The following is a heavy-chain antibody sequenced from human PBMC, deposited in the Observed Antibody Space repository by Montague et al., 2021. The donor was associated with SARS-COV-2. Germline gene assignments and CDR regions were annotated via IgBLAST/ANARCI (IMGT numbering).Heavy chain of an antibody. V-gene: IGHV3-48*03. CDR3: ARSWGQWLLWGYYFDY. CDR1: GFTFSSYE. Sequence: SLRLSCAASGFTFSSYEMNWVRQAPGKGLEWVSYISSSGSTIYYADSXXGRFTISRDNAKNSLYLQMNSLRAEDTAVYYCARSWGQWLLWGYYFDYWGQGTLVTVSS. CDR2: ISSSGSTI. J-gene: IGHJ4*02. D-gene: IGHD6-19*01.